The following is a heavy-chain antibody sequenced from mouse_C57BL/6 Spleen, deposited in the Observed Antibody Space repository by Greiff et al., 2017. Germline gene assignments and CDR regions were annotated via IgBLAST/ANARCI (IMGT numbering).Heavy chain of an antibody. CDR2: INPSSGYT. Sequence: VQLQQSGAELAKPGASVKLSCKASGYTFTSYWMHWVKQRPGQGLEWIGYINPSSGYTKYNQKFKDKATLTADKSSSTAYMQLSSLTYEDSAVYYCAYYYGSSSWYCDVWGTGTTVTVSS. CDR1: GYTFTSYW. V-gene: IGHV1-7*01. CDR3: AYYYGSSSWYCDV. D-gene: IGHD1-1*01. J-gene: IGHJ1*03.